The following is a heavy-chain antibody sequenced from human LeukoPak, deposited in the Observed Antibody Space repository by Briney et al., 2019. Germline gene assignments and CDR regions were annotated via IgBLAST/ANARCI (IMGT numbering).Heavy chain of an antibody. CDR3: ATDFYDST. D-gene: IGHD3-22*01. CDR2: ISYDGTNE. V-gene: IGHV3-30-3*01. J-gene: IGHJ5*02. Sequence: PGGSLRLSCAASGFTLRTYAMHWVRQAPGKGLEWVAVISYDGTNEYYADSVKGRFTISRDNSKNTLYLQMNSLRAEDTAVYYCATDFYDSTWGQGTWSPSPQ. CDR1: GFTLRTYA.